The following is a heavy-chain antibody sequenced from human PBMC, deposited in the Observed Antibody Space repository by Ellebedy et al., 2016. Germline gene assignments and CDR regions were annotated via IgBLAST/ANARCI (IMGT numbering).Heavy chain of an antibody. CDR2: IYYSGST. CDR1: GGSISSYY. CDR3: ARARVQQWLVFPRGYFDY. D-gene: IGHD6-19*01. V-gene: IGHV4-59*08. Sequence: SETLSLXCTVSGGSISSYYWSWIRQPPGKGLEWIGYIYYSGSTNYNPSLKSRVTISVDTSKNQFSLKLSSVTAADTAVYYCARARVQQWLVFPRGYFDYWGQGTLVTVSS. J-gene: IGHJ4*02.